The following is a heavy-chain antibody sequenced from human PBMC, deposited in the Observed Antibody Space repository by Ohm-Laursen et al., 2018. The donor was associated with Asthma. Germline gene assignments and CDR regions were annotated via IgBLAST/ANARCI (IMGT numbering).Heavy chain of an antibody. V-gene: IGHV1-2*06. J-gene: IGHJ6*02. D-gene: IGHD2-21*01. Sequence: SVKVSCKASGYTFTGYYMNWVRQAPGQGLEWMGRISPISGGTNYAQKFQGRVTMTRDTSISTAYMELSRLRSDDTAVYYCASFSDSDKNYYYGMDVWGQGTTVTVSS. CDR1: GYTFTGYY. CDR2: ISPISGGT. CDR3: ASFSDSDKNYYYGMDV.